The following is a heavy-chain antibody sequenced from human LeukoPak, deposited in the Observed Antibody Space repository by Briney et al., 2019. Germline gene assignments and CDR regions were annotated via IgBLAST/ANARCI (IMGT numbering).Heavy chain of an antibody. D-gene: IGHD6-13*01. Sequence: SETLSLTCTVSGGSISSYYWSWIRQPPGKGLEWIGDINYSGSTNYNPSLKSRVTISVDTSKNQFSLRLSSVTAADTAVYYCARYSSSWYPPLGMDVWGQGTTVTVSS. J-gene: IGHJ6*02. CDR1: GGSISSYY. CDR3: ARYSSSWYPPLGMDV. V-gene: IGHV4-59*08. CDR2: INYSGST.